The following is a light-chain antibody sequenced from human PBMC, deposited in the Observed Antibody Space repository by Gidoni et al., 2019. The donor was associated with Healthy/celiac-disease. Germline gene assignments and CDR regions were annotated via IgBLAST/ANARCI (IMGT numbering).Light chain of an antibody. Sequence: AIRITQSPSSLSASTGDRVTITSRASQGISSYLAWYQQKPGKAPKLLIYAASTLQSGVPSRFSGSGSGTDFTLTISCLQSEDFATYYCQQYYSSYTFGQGTKLEIK. CDR3: QQYYSSYT. CDR1: QGISSY. CDR2: AAS. V-gene: IGKV1-8*01. J-gene: IGKJ2*01.